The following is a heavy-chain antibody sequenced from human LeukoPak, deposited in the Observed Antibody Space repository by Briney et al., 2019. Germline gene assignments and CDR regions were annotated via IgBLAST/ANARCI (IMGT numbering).Heavy chain of an antibody. CDR2: ITGSGSTT. CDR1: GFTFSNYA. V-gene: IGHV3-23*01. CDR3: AATMTTVTTPSDY. D-gene: IGHD4-17*01. Sequence: GGSLRLSCAASGFTFSNYAMNWVRQAPGKGLERVSVITGSGSTTFYADSVKGRFTISRDNSKNTLYLQMNSLRAEDTAVYYCAATMTTVTTPSDYWGQGTLVTVSS. J-gene: IGHJ4*02.